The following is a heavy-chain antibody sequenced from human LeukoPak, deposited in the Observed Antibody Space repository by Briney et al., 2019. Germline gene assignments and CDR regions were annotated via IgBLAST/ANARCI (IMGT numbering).Heavy chain of an antibody. CDR3: ARRRSSFERTLYYFDY. CDR1: GYSFTNYW. J-gene: IGHJ4*02. CDR2: ISPDDSDT. V-gene: IGHV5-51*01. D-gene: IGHD6-13*01. Sequence: GESLQISCQGSGYSFTNYWIGWVRQLPGKGLEWMGIISPDDSDTRYSPSFQGQVTISADKSISTAYLQWSSLKASDTAIYYCARRRSSFERTLYYFDYWGQGTLVTVSS.